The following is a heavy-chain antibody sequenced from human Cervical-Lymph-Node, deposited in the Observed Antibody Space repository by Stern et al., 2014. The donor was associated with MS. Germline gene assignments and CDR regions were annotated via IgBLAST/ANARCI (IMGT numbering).Heavy chain of an antibody. D-gene: IGHD5-18*01. CDR2: ISWNSGSI. CDR1: GFTFDDYA. V-gene: IGHV3-9*01. Sequence: EVQLVESGGGLVQPGRSLRLSCAASGFTFDDYAMHWVRQAPGKGLEWVSGISWNSGSIGYADSVKGRFTISRDNAKNSLYLQMNSLRAEDTALYYCAKVTNVDTAMAHDAFDIWGQGTMVTVSS. CDR3: AKVTNVDTAMAHDAFDI. J-gene: IGHJ3*02.